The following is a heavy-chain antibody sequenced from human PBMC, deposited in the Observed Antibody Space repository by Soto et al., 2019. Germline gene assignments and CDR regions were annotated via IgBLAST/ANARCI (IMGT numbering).Heavy chain of an antibody. D-gene: IGHD5-18*01. CDR2: IIPIFGTA. J-gene: IGHJ3*02. Sequence: QVQLVQSGAEVKKPGSSVKVSCKASGGTFSSYAISWVRQAPGQGLEWMGGIIPIFGTANYGQKFQGRVTITADESTSPAYMELSRLRSEDTAVYYCAKGRGYSWDDAFDIWGQGTMVTVSS. V-gene: IGHV1-69*12. CDR3: AKGRGYSWDDAFDI. CDR1: GGTFSSYA.